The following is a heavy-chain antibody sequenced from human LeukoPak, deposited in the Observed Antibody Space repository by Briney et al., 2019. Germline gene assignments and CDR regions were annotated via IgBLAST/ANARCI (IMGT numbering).Heavy chain of an antibody. V-gene: IGHV4-34*01. D-gene: IGHD3-16*02. Sequence: PSETLSLTCAVYGGSFSGYYWSWIRQPPGKGLEWIGEINHSGSTNYNPSLKSRVTISVDTSKNQFSLKLSSVTAADTAVYYCARANYDYVWGSYRPLQWFDPWGQGTLVTVSP. CDR3: ARANYDYVWGSYRPLQWFDP. J-gene: IGHJ5*02. CDR2: INHSGST. CDR1: GGSFSGYY.